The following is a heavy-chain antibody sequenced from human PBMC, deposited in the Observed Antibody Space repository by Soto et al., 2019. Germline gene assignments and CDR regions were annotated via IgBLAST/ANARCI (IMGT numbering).Heavy chain of an antibody. CDR2: IYHSGST. V-gene: IGHV4-38-2*01. J-gene: IGHJ5*02. CDR3: ARGYYDFWSGYYFNWFDP. D-gene: IGHD3-3*01. Sequence: SETLSLTCAVSGYSISSGYYWGWIRQPPGKGLEWIGSIYHSGSTYYNPSLKSRVTISVDTSKNQFSLKLSSVTAADTAVHYCARGYYDFWSGYYFNWFDPWGQGTLVTVSS. CDR1: GYSISSGYY.